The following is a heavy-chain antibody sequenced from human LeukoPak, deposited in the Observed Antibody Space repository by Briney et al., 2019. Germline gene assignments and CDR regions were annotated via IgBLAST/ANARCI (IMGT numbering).Heavy chain of an antibody. CDR3: ARSASSTSRSAFDI. Sequence: SQTLSLTCTVSGDSITSSFYYWSWIRQPPGKGLEWIGYCHYSGNTNYNPSLKSRATISVDMSKNQFSLTLNSVTAADTAVYYCARSASSTSRSAFDIWGQGTRVTASS. CDR2: CHYSGNT. J-gene: IGHJ3*02. CDR1: GDSITSSFYY. V-gene: IGHV4-61*01.